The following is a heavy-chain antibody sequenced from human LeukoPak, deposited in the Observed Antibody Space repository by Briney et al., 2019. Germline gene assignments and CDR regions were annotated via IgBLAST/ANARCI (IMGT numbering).Heavy chain of an antibody. V-gene: IGHV3-9*03. Sequence: GGSLRLSCAASGFTLHDYAMHWVRQAPAKGLEWVSGISWNGGTIDYADSVKGRFTISRDNAKNSLYLQMNSLRPEDMALYYCAKGPTYSSSSLFDYWGQGILVAVSS. CDR3: AKGPTYSSSSLFDY. J-gene: IGHJ4*02. CDR1: GFTLHDYA. CDR2: ISWNGGTI. D-gene: IGHD6-6*01.